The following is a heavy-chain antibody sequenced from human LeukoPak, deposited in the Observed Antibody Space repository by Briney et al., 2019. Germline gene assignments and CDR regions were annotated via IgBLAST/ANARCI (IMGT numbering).Heavy chain of an antibody. CDR3: TVPRIVGATPGLYYGVDV. D-gene: IGHD1-26*01. Sequence: GGSLRLSCVASGVTLSNYAMSWARQAPGKGLEWVSSISSSSYIYYADSVKGRFTISRDNAKNSLYLQMNSLRAEDTAVYYCTVPRIVGATPGLYYGVDVWGQGTTVTVSS. V-gene: IGHV3-21*01. J-gene: IGHJ6*02. CDR2: ISSSSYI. CDR1: GVTLSNYA.